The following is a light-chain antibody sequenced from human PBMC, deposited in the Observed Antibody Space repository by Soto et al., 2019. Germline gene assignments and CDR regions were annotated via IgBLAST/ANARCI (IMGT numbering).Light chain of an antibody. V-gene: IGKV1-5*01. CDR1: HSISTW. J-gene: IGKJ1*01. CDR2: DAS. CDR3: QQYNSFSWT. Sequence: DIQMTQSPSPLSASIGDRVTITCRASHSISTWLAWYQQKPGRAPKSLIYDASILESGVPSRFSGSGSGTEFTLTISSLQPDDLATYYCQQYNSFSWTVGQGTKVEI.